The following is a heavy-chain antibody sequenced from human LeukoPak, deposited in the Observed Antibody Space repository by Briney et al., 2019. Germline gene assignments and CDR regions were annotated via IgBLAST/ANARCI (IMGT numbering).Heavy chain of an antibody. CDR1: GYSISSSYY. CDR2: IYYSGST. Sequence: PSETLSLTCTVSGYSISSSYYRGWIRQPPGKGLEWIGSIYYSGSTYYNPSLKSRVTISVDTSKNQFSLKLSSVTAADTAVYYCAKSVSYYGSGSYSTYWGQGTLVTVSS. J-gene: IGHJ4*02. D-gene: IGHD3-10*01. CDR3: AKSVSYYGSGSYSTY. V-gene: IGHV4-38-2*02.